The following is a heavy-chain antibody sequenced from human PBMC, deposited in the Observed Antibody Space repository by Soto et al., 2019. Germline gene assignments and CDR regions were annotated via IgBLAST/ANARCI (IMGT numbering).Heavy chain of an antibody. CDR3: ERGSYGDYHYWYFDL. CDR1: VGTLSSYA. V-gene: IGHV1-69*13. Sequence: SEKASCKSSVGTLSSYAITLVRQAPGQGLEWIGGIIPIFGTANYAHKFQGRVTITADESTSTAYMELSSLRSEYTAVYYCERGSYGDYHYWYFDLWGRGTLVTVSS. J-gene: IGHJ2*01. D-gene: IGHD4-17*01. CDR2: IIPIFGTA.